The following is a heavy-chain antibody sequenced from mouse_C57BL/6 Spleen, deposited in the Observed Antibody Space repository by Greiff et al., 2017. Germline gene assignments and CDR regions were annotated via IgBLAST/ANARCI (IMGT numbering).Heavy chain of an antibody. V-gene: IGHV7-1*01. D-gene: IGHD1-1*01. Sequence: EVNVVESGGGLVQSGRSLRLSCATSGFTFSDFYMEWVRQAPGKGLEWIAASRNQANDYTTEYSASVKGRFIVSRDTSQTILYLQMNALRAEDTANYYCGRDGGSSSAMGYWGQGTSVTVSS. CDR3: GRDGGSSSAMGY. CDR2: SRNQANDYTT. CDR1: GFTFSDFY. J-gene: IGHJ4*01.